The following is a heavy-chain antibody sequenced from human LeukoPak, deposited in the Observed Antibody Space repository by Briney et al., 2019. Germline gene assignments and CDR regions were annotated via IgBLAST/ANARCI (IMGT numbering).Heavy chain of an antibody. V-gene: IGHV4-34*01. Sequence: SEPLSLPCAVYGGTFRGYYWSWLRQPPGKGLEWIGEINHSGSTNYNPSLKSRVTISVDTSKNQFSLKLSSVTAADTAVYYCARGGGSSSSALDYWGQGTLVTVSS. CDR1: GGTFRGYY. CDR3: ARGGGSSSSALDY. D-gene: IGHD6-6*01. CDR2: INHSGST. J-gene: IGHJ4*02.